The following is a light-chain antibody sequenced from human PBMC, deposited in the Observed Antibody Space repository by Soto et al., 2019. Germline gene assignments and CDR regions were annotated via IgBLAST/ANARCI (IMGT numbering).Light chain of an antibody. Sequence: QSALTQPRSVSGSPGQSVTISCTGTNSYIGNYNYVSWYQQHPGKAPKVMIYDVSKRPSGVPDRFSGSKSGNTASLTISGLQDEDEGDYYCSAYTARSTLVFGGGTKVTVL. CDR1: NSYIGNYNY. V-gene: IGLV2-11*01. J-gene: IGLJ3*02. CDR2: DVS. CDR3: SAYTARSTLV.